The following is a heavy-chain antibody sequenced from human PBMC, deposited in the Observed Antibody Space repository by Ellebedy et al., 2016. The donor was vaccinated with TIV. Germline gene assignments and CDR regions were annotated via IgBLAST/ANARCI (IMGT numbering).Heavy chain of an antibody. J-gene: IGHJ3*02. CDR1: GFSFRSYW. CDR3: ATDGSYGDFRSPAHAFEM. V-gene: IGHV3-7*01. CDR2: INQDESQR. D-gene: IGHD4-17*01. Sequence: GESLKISCAASGFSFRSYWMSWVRQAPGRGLEWVANINQDESQRYYVDSVEGRFTISRDNTESSLYLQMNSLRAEDTALYYCATDGSYGDFRSPAHAFEMWGQGTMVIVSS.